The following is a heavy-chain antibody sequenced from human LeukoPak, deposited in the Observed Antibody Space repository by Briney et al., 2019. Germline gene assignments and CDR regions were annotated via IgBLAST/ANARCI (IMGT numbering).Heavy chain of an antibody. J-gene: IGHJ4*02. CDR2: ISSSGKSI. Sequence: NPGGPLRLSCEASGFTFSDQYMSWIRQAPGKGLEWVSYISSSGKSIYYADSVKGRFTISRDNGKSSLYLQMNSLRAEDTAVYYCATVYGSGCYCRDWGQGTLVTVSS. CDR3: ATVYGSGCYCRD. V-gene: IGHV3-11*01. D-gene: IGHD3-10*01. CDR1: GFTFSDQY.